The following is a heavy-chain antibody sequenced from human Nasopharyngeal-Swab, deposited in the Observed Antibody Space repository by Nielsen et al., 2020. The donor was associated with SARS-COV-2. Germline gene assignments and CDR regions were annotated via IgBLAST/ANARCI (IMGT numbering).Heavy chain of an antibody. J-gene: IGHJ4*02. CDR2: INQGASEK. CDR3: ARDGVLPGLYFDS. Sequence: WIRQPPGKGLEWVASINQGASEKYYVDFVKGRFTISRDNAKSSLYLQMNTLRAEDTAVYYCARDGVLPGLYFDSWGQGTLVTVSS. V-gene: IGHV3-7*01. D-gene: IGHD1-14*01.